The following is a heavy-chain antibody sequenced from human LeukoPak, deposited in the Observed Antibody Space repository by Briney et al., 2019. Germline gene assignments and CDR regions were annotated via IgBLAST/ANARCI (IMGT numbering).Heavy chain of an antibody. CDR1: GGTFSSYA. CDR2: IIPIFGTA. Sequence: SVNVSFKASGGTFSSYAISWVRQAPGQGLEWMGGIIPIFGTANYAQKFQGRVTITADESTSTAYMELSSLRSEDTAVYYCARDPLHSGSYYDLDYWGQGTLVTVSS. D-gene: IGHD1-26*01. V-gene: IGHV1-69*13. J-gene: IGHJ4*02. CDR3: ARDPLHSGSYYDLDY.